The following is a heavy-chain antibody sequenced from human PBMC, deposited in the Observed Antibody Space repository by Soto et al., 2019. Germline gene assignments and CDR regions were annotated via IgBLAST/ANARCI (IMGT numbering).Heavy chain of an antibody. J-gene: IGHJ4*02. Sequence: QVQLQQWGAGLLKPSETLSLTCAVYGGSFSGYYWSWIRQPPGKGLEWIGEINHSGSTNYNPSLKSRVTISVDXXXXXXXXXXXXXXXXXXXXXXXXXXGKVTMVRGVIIGRLYYFDSWGQGTLVTVSS. CDR3: XXXGKVTMVRGVIIGRLYYFDS. V-gene: IGHV4-34*01. CDR1: GGSFSGYY. CDR2: INHSGST. D-gene: IGHD3-10*01.